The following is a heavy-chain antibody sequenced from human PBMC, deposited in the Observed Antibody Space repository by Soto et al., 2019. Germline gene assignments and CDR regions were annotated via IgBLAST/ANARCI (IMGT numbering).Heavy chain of an antibody. Sequence: PSETLSLTCTVSGVSISSYYWSWIRQPPGKGLEWIGSIYYSGSTNYNPSLKSRVTISLDTSKNQFSLKLSSVTAADTAVYYCASSNIAAAGFYYYGMDVWGRGTTVTVSS. CDR1: GVSISSYY. CDR3: ASSNIAAAGFYYYGMDV. CDR2: IYYSGST. V-gene: IGHV4-59*01. D-gene: IGHD6-13*01. J-gene: IGHJ6*02.